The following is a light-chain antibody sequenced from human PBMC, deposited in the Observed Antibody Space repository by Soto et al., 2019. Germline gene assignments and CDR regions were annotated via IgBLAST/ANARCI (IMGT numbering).Light chain of an antibody. J-gene: IGKJ2*01. V-gene: IGKV1-8*01. CDR3: QQYHTYPYT. CDR2: AAS. Sequence: AIRMTQSPSSLSASTGDRVTITCLASQGISTYLAWYQQKPGKAPKVLIYAASTLQSGVPSRFSGSGSGTDFTLTISCLQSEDFATYFCQQYHTYPYTFGQGSRLGI. CDR1: QGISTY.